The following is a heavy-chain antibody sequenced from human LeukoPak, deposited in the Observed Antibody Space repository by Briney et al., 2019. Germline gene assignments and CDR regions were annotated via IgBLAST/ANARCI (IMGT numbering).Heavy chain of an antibody. CDR3: AKKVGATAEYYFDY. J-gene: IGHJ4*02. CDR2: ISTSSSYI. Sequence: TTGGSLRLSCAASGFTFSDYYMSWIRQAPGKGLEWVSSISTSSSYIYYADSVKGRCTISRDNARNTLYLQMNSLRAEDTAVYYCAKKVGATAEYYFDYWGQGTLVTVSS. CDR1: GFTFSDYY. D-gene: IGHD1-26*01. V-gene: IGHV3-11*03.